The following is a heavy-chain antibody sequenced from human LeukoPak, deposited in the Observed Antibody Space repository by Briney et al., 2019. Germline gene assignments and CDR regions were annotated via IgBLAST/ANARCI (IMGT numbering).Heavy chain of an antibody. V-gene: IGHV3-23*01. CDR3: AKDLLQTFFFDSSGYYSDAFGM. CDR2: ISGSGDKT. CDR1: EFTFSNFP. D-gene: IGHD3-22*01. Sequence: PGGSLILSCAASEFTFSNFPMRWGRQAPGKGLEWVSTISGSGDKTSYADSVRGRFTISRDNYKKPLSLHMNTLRAEDTAVYYCAKDLLQTFFFDSSGYYSDAFGMWGQGTMVTVSP. J-gene: IGHJ3*02.